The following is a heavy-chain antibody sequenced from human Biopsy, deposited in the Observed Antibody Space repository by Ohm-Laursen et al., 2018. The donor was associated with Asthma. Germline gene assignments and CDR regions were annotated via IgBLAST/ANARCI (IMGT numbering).Heavy chain of an antibody. CDR1: GDSFSNYA. CDR3: ARGYSGSDRIVYYYSGLEV. J-gene: IGHJ6*02. Sequence: SVKVSCKASGDSFSNYAISWVRQAPGQGLEWMGVLIPVLGTPDHAQMFEGRVTITADESTSTAYMELSSLSSEDTAVYYCARGYSGSDRIVYYYSGLEVWGQGTTVTVSS. D-gene: IGHD5-12*01. V-gene: IGHV1-69*13. CDR2: LIPVLGTP.